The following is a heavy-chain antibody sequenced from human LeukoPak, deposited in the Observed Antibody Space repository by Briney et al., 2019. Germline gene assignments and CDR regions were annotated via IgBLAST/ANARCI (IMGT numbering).Heavy chain of an antibody. Sequence: GASVTVSCKASGYTFTSYGISWVRQAPGQGLEWMGWIIVYNGNTNYAQKLQGRVTMTTDTSTSTAYMELRSLRSDDTAVYYCARDSVAYYYDSSGYMPAFDMWGQGTMVTVSS. CDR3: ARDSVAYYYDSSGYMPAFDM. D-gene: IGHD3-22*01. J-gene: IGHJ3*02. V-gene: IGHV1-18*01. CDR2: IIVYNGNT. CDR1: GYTFTSYG.